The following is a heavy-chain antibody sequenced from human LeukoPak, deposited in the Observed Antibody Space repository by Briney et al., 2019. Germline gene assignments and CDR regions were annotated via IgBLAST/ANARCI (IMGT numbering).Heavy chain of an antibody. Sequence: KSSETLSLTCAVYGVSFSGYYWSWIRQPPGKGLEWIGEINHSGSTNYNPSLKSRVTISVDTSKNQFSLKLSSVTAADTAVYYCARALGYCSSTSCPRRYYYGMDVWGQGTTVTVSS. D-gene: IGHD2-2*01. CDR3: ARALGYCSSTSCPRRYYYGMDV. V-gene: IGHV4-34*01. CDR2: INHSGST. J-gene: IGHJ6*02. CDR1: GVSFSGYY.